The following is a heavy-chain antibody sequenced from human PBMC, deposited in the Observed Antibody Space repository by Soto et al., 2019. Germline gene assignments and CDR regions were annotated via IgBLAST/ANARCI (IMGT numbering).Heavy chain of an antibody. D-gene: IGHD5-18*01. CDR2: ISYTVDA. CDR1: AGSISRYY. Sequence: PSETLSLTYSVSAGSISRYYWGWVRQSPGEGLEWIAHISYTVDASYNPSLKSRVTIPLDTSKNQIALSLMSVTAADTAVYYCVGSLMSRAMESFDYWGQGTLVTVSS. CDR3: VGSLMSRAMESFDY. V-gene: IGHV4-59*01. J-gene: IGHJ4*02.